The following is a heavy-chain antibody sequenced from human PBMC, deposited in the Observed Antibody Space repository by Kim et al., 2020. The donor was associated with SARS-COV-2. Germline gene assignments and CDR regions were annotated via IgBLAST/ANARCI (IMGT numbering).Heavy chain of an antibody. CDR2: IYWDDDK. D-gene: IGHD3-10*01. CDR3: AHIPATPLLWFGVGAYYFDY. V-gene: IGHV2-5*02. Sequence: SGPTLVKPTQTLTLTCTFSGFSLSTSGVGVGWIRQPPGKALEWLALIYWDDDKRYSPSLKSRLTITKDTSKNQVVLTMTNMDPVDTATYYCAHIPATPLLWFGVGAYYFDYWGQGTLVTVSS. J-gene: IGHJ4*02. CDR1: GFSLSTSGVG.